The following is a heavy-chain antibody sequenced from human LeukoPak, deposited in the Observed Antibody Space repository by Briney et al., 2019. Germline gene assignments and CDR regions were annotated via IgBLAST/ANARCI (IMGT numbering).Heavy chain of an antibody. CDR2: FDPEDGET. V-gene: IGHV1-24*01. CDR1: GYTLTELS. D-gene: IGHD6-19*01. J-gene: IGHJ5*02. CDR3: AREGRLAPWLVPGGWFDP. Sequence: ASVKVSCKVSGYTLTELSMHWVRQAPGKGLEWMGGFDPEDGETIYAQKFQGRVTMTEDTSTDTAYMELSSLRSDDTAVYYCAREGRLAPWLVPGGWFDPWGQGTLVTVSS.